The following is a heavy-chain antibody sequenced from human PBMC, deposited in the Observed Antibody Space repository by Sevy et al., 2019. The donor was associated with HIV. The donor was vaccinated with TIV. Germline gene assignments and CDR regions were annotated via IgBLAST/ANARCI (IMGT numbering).Heavy chain of an antibody. J-gene: IGHJ6*03. CDR2: INPNSGVP. CDR3: AKSEGPRDRDPLYFHFHYMDV. V-gene: IGHV1-2*02. CDR1: GYPFTGHY. Sequence: ASVKVSCKASGYPFTGHYMHWVRQAPGQGLEWMGWINPNSGVPNYSQKFKDRVVMTTDTSTNTAYMELTSLTSDDTAVYYCAKSEGPRDRDPLYFHFHYMDVWGIGTTVTVSS.